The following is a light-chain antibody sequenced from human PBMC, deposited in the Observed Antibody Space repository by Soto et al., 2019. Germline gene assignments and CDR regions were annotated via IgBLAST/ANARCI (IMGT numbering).Light chain of an antibody. CDR1: STNIGAGYD. Sequence: QPVLTQPPSVSGAPGQRVTISCTGSSTNIGAGYDVHWYQQLPGTAPKLLIYGNSNRPSGVPDRFSGSKSGTSASLAITGLQAEDEADYYCQSSDSSLRGWVFGGGTKLTVL. CDR3: QSSDSSLRGWV. CDR2: GNS. J-gene: IGLJ3*02. V-gene: IGLV1-40*01.